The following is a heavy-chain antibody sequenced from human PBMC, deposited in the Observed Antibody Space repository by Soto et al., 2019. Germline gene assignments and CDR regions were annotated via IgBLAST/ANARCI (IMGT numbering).Heavy chain of an antibody. D-gene: IGHD1-26*01. CDR2: IIPIFGTA. CDR1: GGTFSSYA. Sequence: ASVKVCCKASGGTFSSYAISWVRQAPGQGLEWMGGIIPIFGTANYAQKFQGRVTITADESTSTAYMELSSLRSEDTAVYYCARLIVGAAAGPHPPYYYYGMDVWGQGTTVTVS. CDR3: ARLIVGAAAGPHPPYYYYGMDV. V-gene: IGHV1-69*01. J-gene: IGHJ6*02.